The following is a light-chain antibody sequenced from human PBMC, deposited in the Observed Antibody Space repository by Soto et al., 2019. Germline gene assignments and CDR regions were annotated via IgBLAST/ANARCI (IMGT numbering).Light chain of an antibody. V-gene: IGKV3-20*01. CDR1: QSVSSSY. Sequence: EIVLTQSPGTLSLSPGEKATLSCRANQSVSSSYLAWCQQKPGHAPRLLIYGASSRATGIPDRFSGSGSGTDFTLTISRLEPEDFAVYYCQQYGSSPRITFGQGTRLEIK. CDR3: QQYGSSPRIT. CDR2: GAS. J-gene: IGKJ5*01.